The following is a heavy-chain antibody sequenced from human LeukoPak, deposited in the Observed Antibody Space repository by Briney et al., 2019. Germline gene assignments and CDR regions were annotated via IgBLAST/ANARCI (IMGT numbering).Heavy chain of an antibody. V-gene: IGHV1-2*02. CDR2: INPNSGGT. CDR1: GYSFTDKY. Sequence: ASVKVSCKASGYSFTDKYMHWVRQAPGQGLEWMGWINPNSGGTNYAQKFQGRVTMTTDTSMSTAYMELRSLRSDDTAVYYCARDRDYGDYVVDYWGQGTLVTVSS. D-gene: IGHD4-17*01. CDR3: ARDRDYGDYVVDY. J-gene: IGHJ4*02.